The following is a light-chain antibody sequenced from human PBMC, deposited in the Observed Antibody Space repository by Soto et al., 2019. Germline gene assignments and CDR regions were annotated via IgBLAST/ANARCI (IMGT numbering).Light chain of an antibody. J-gene: IGLJ2*01. V-gene: IGLV2-8*01. CDR1: SRDIGGYDF. Sequence: QSALTQPPSASGSPGQSVTISCTGTSRDIGGYDFVSWYQQHPGKAPKLLIYDVIKRPSGVPDRFSGSKSGNTASLTVSGLQTDDEADSYCSSYGGSNNVLFGGGTKLTVL. CDR3: SSYGGSNNVL. CDR2: DVI.